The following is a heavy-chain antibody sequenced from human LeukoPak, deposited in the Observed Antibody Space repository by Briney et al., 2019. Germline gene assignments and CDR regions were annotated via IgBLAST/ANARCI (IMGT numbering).Heavy chain of an antibody. D-gene: IGHD4-11*01. Sequence: GGSLRLSRAASGFTFSNYAMSWVRQAPGKGLEWVSAISGSGVTTYYADSVKGLFTISRDNPKNTLYLQMNSLRAEDTAVYYCAKDQLTTVTTSFDYWGQGTLVTVSS. CDR3: AKDQLTTVTTSFDY. J-gene: IGHJ4*02. CDR1: GFTFSNYA. V-gene: IGHV3-23*01. CDR2: ISGSGVTT.